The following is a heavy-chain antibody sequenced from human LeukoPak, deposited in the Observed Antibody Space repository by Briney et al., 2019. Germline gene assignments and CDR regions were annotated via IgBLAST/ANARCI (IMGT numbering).Heavy chain of an antibody. J-gene: IGHJ5*02. D-gene: IGHD2-2*01. CDR2: INHSGST. CDR3: ARRGTSVSSSWFDP. V-gene: IGHV4-34*01. Sequence: SENLSLTCAVYGGSFSGYYWSWIRQPPGKGLEWIGEINHSGSTNYNPSLKSRVTISVDTSKNQFSLKLSSVTAADTAVYYCARRGTSVSSSWFDPSGQGTLVTVCS. CDR1: GGSFSGYY.